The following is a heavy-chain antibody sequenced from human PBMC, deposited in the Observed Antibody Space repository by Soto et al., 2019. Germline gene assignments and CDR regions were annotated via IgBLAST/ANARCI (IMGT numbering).Heavy chain of an antibody. J-gene: IGHJ4*02. CDR1: GYTLTELS. CDR3: ARDPPRTIAARTETNDY. Sequence: ASVKVSCKVSGYTLTELSMHWVRQAPGKGLEWMGGFDPEDSETIYAQKFQGRVTMTEDTSTDTAYMELSSLRSEDTAVYYCARDPPRTIAARTETNDYWGQGTLVTVSS. V-gene: IGHV1-24*01. D-gene: IGHD6-6*01. CDR2: FDPEDSET.